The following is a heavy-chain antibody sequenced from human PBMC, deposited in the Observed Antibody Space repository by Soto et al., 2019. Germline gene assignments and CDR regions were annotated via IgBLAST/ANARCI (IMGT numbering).Heavy chain of an antibody. CDR1: GGTFSSYT. CDR2: IIPILGIA. Sequence: QVQLVQSGAEVKKPGSSVKVSCKASGGTFSSYTISWVRQAPGQGLEWMGRIIPILGIANYAQKFQGRVTITADKSTRTAYMELSSLRSEDTAVYSCAGDKTEYCSGGSCYRYYYYGMDAWGQGTTVTVSS. CDR3: AGDKTEYCSGGSCYRYYYYGMDA. V-gene: IGHV1-69*08. D-gene: IGHD2-15*01. J-gene: IGHJ6*02.